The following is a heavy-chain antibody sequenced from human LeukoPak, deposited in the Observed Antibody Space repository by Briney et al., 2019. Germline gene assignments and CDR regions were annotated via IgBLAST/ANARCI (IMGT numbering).Heavy chain of an antibody. CDR3: ARDLGSYFDY. D-gene: IGHD7-27*01. J-gene: IGHJ4*02. CDR2: IYYSGST. CDR1: GGSISSYY. Sequence: SETLSLTCTVSGGSISSYYWSWIRQPPGKGLEWIGYIYYSGSTNYNPSLKSRVTISVDTSKNQFSLKLSSVTAADTAVYYCARDLGSYFDYWGQGTLVTVSS. V-gene: IGHV4-59*12.